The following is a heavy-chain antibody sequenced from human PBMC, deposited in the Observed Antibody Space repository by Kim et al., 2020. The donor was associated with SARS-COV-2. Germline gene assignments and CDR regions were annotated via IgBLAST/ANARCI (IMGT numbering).Heavy chain of an antibody. CDR1: GYTFSNHG. Sequence: ASVKVSCKPSGYTFSNHGITWLRQAPGQGLECLGWVTANNVRTIYVEKFQDRLTLTTDTSANTVYMELWSLRSDDTAVYYCARVFWNSGRILDYWGQGTL. CDR2: VTANNVRT. J-gene: IGHJ4*02. D-gene: IGHD1-7*01. V-gene: IGHV1-18*01. CDR3: ARVFWNSGRILDY.